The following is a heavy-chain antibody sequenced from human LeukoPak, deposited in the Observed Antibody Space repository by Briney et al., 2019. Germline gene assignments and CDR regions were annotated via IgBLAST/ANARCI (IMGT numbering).Heavy chain of an antibody. CDR3: ARDSFLGATDAFDI. CDR1: GFTFSDYY. Sequence: PGGSLRLSCAASGFTFSDYYMSWIRQAPGKGLEWVSYISSSGSTIYCADSVKGRFTISRDNAKNSLYLQMNSLRAEDTAVYYCARDSFLGATDAFDIWGQGTMVTVSS. J-gene: IGHJ3*02. D-gene: IGHD1-26*01. V-gene: IGHV3-11*01. CDR2: ISSSGSTI.